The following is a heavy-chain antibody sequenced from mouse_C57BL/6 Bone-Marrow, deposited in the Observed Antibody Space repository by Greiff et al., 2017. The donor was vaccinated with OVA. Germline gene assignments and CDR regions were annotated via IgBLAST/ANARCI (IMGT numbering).Heavy chain of an antibody. Sequence: DVQLVESGGDLVKPGGSLKLSCAASGFTFSSYGMSWVRQTPDKRLEWVATISSGGSYTYYPDSVKGRFTISRDNAKNTLYLQMSSLKSEDTAMYYCARPNCNYYAMDYWGQGTSVTVSS. D-gene: IGHD4-1*01. J-gene: IGHJ4*01. CDR2: ISSGGSYT. V-gene: IGHV5-6*01. CDR1: GFTFSSYG. CDR3: ARPNCNYYAMDY.